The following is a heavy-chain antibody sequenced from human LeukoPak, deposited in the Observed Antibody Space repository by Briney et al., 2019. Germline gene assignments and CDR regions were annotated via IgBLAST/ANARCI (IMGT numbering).Heavy chain of an antibody. D-gene: IGHD6-19*01. V-gene: IGHV4-59*08. CDR2: IYYSGST. CDR3: ARHSGVAGFSELPFDY. Sequence: SETLSLTCTVSGGSISSYYWSWIRQPPGKGLEWIGHIYYSGSTNYNPSLKSRVTISVDTSKNQFSLKLSSVTAADTAVYYCARHSGVAGFSELPFDYWGQGTLVTVSS. J-gene: IGHJ4*02. CDR1: GGSISSYY.